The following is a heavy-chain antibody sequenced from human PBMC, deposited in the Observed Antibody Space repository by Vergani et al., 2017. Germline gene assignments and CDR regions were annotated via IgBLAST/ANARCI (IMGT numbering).Heavy chain of an antibody. D-gene: IGHD2-2*01. CDR1: GFTFSSYS. CDR2: ISSSSSYI. V-gene: IGHV3-21*01. J-gene: IGHJ4*02. Sequence: EVQLVESGGGLVKPGGSLRLSCAASGFTFSSYSMNWVRQAPGKGLEWVSSISSSSSYIYYADSVKGRFTISRDNAKNSLYLQMNSLRAEDTAVYYCARDRGACSSTSCYLHPWGQGTLVTVSS. CDR3: ARDRGACSSTSCYLHP.